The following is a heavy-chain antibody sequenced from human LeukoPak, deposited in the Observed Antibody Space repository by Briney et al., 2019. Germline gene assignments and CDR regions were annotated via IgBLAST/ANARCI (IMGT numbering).Heavy chain of an antibody. CDR1: GGSISSYY. Sequence: SETLSLTCAVSGGSISSYYWSWIRQPPGKGLEWIGYIYYSGSTNYNPSLKRRVTISVDTSKNQLSLKLSSVTAADTAVYYCARVPGVAVAGNYYYYGMDVWGQGTTVTVSS. V-gene: IGHV4-59*01. D-gene: IGHD6-19*01. CDR2: IYYSGST. J-gene: IGHJ6*02. CDR3: ARVPGVAVAGNYYYYGMDV.